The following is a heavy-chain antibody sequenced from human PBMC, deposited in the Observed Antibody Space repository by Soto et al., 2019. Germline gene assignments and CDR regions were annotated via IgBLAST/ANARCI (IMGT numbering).Heavy chain of an antibody. CDR2: ISHDGST. V-gene: IGHV4-34*01. Sequence: SETLSLTCAFYGGSFDDFYWSWVRHSPGKGLEWVGEISHDGSTNYSPSLASRVSISVDTSKNQFSLHLRSVTAADTGLYYCARGQLVWYGDLTPYHRDMDVWGQGTTVTVSS. CDR3: ARGQLVWYGDLTPYHRDMDV. J-gene: IGHJ6*02. CDR1: GGSFDDFY. D-gene: IGHD3-10*01.